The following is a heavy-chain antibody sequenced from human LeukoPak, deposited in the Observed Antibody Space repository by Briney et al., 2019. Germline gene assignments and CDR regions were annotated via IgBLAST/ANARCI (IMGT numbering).Heavy chain of an antibody. J-gene: IGHJ3*02. V-gene: IGHV4-59*11. D-gene: IGHD4-17*01. CDR1: GGSMSSHY. Sequence: SETLSLTCTVSGGSMSSHYWSWIRQPPGKGLEWIGYISYIGSTNYNPSLKSRVTISVDTSKNQFSLRLSSVTAADTAVYYCARDPTTVTKGLDIWGQGKMVTVSS. CDR2: ISYIGST. CDR3: ARDPTTVTKGLDI.